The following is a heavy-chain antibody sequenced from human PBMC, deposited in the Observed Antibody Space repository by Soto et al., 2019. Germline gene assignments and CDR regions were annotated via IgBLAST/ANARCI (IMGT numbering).Heavy chain of an antibody. V-gene: IGHV1-3*01. J-gene: IGHJ5*02. CDR1: GYTFTRYT. CDR2: INRDNGNT. Sequence: QVQLVQSGAEVKKPGASVKISCKASGYTFTRYTMNWVRQAPGQGLEWMGWINRDNGNTKSSQKFQDRVIITRDTSASTAYMDLSSLRSEDTAVYYCARGIATGQLDPWGQGTLVTVSS. CDR3: ARGIATGQLDP. D-gene: IGHD2-15*01.